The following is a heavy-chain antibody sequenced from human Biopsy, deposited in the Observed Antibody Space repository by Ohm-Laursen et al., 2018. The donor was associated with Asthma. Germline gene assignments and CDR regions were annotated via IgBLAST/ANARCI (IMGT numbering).Heavy chain of an antibody. CDR3: ARGDSSGWSHYYFDY. D-gene: IGHD6-19*01. CDR2: IYSGGTS. Sequence: SLRLSCSAPGFTVSRDHMFWVRQAPGKGLEWVSVIYSGGTSDTADSVRGRFTISGDFYKNTLYLQMDSLRAEDTAVYYCARGDSSGWSHYYFDYWGQGTLVTVSS. V-gene: IGHV3-53*01. J-gene: IGHJ4*02. CDR1: GFTVSRDH.